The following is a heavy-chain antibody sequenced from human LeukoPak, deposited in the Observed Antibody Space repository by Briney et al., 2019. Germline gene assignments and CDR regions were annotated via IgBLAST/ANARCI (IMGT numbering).Heavy chain of an antibody. V-gene: IGHV3-21*01. J-gene: IGHJ6*02. Sequence: GGSLRLSCAASGFTFSSYNMNWVRQAPGKGLGWVSSISSSSTYIYYADSVKGRFTISRDNAKNSLYLQMNSLRAEDTAVYYCAREGYYYGLDVWGQGTTVTVSS. CDR2: ISSSSTYI. CDR3: AREGYYYGLDV. CDR1: GFTFSSYN.